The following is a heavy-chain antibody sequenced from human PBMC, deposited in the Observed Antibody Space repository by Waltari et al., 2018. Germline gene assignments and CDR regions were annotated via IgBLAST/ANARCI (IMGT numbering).Heavy chain of an antibody. CDR2: IIPTLGTA. CDR3: ARPRVGATTYYYYGMDV. D-gene: IGHD1-26*01. CDR1: GGTFSSYA. Sequence: QVQLVQSGAEVKKPGSSVKVSCKASGGTFSSYAISWVRQAPGQGLEWMGGIIPTLGTANYAQKFQGRVTITADESTSTAYIELSSLGSEDTAVYYCARPRVGATTYYYYGMDVWGQGTTVTVSS. J-gene: IGHJ6*02. V-gene: IGHV1-69*13.